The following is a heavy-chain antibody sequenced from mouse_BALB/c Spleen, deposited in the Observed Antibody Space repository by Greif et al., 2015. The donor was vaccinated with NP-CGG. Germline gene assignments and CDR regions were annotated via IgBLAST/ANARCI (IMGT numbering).Heavy chain of an antibody. D-gene: IGHD1-1*01. V-gene: IGHV1S127*01. Sequence: VQLQQSGAELVKPGASVKMSCKASGYTFTSYLMHWVKQRPGQGLEWIGVIDPSDSYTSYNQKFKGKATLTVDTSSCRAYMQLRSLTAEGSAVYYCTRPITTVVEGEIDYWDQGTTLEVSS. CDR1: GYTFTSYL. CDR3: TRPITTVVEGEIDY. CDR2: IDPSDSYT. J-gene: IGHJ2*01.